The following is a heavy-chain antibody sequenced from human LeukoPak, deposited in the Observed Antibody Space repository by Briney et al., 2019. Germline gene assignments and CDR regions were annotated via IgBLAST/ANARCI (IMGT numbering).Heavy chain of an antibody. CDR3: AKSVVGGKGAYYFDY. CDR2: ITWSGDGT. D-gene: IGHD2-2*01. Sequence: GGSLRLSCRASGFTFDDYSMHWVRQSPGRGLEWVALITWSGDGTYYADSVKGRFIISRDNSKRSLWLQMNSLKTEDSGLYFCAKSVVGGKGAYYFDYWGQGTLVTVSS. V-gene: IGHV3-43*01. CDR1: GFTFDDYS. J-gene: IGHJ4*02.